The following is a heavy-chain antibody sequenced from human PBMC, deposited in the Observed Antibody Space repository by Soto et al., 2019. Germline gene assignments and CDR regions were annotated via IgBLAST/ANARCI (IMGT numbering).Heavy chain of an antibody. CDR2: IIPIIGII. D-gene: IGHD3-22*01. V-gene: IGHV1-69*08. CDR3: AGDPDSHYNDSHASSYP. J-gene: IGHJ5*02. Sequence: QVRLVQSGAEVKKPGSSVKVSCKASGGTFSTYTITWVRQAPGQGLEWMGRIIPIIGIINYAQKFQGRVTITAEXXXGXXYMELTRLRSDDTAVYYCAGDPDSHYNDSHASSYPWGQGTLVTVSS. CDR1: GGTFSTYT.